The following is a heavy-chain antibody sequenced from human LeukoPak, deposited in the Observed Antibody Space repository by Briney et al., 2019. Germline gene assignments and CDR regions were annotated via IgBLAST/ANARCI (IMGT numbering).Heavy chain of an antibody. D-gene: IGHD3-10*01. J-gene: IGHJ5*02. V-gene: IGHV3-20*01. CDR3: ARVYYYGSGRSWCDP. CDR2: INWNGGST. Sequence: PGGSLRLSCAASGFTFDDYGMSWVRQAPGKGLEWVSGINWNGGSTGYADSVKGRFTISRDNAKNSLYLQMNSLRAEDTALYHCARVYYYGSGRSWCDPWGQGTLVTVSS. CDR1: GFTFDDYG.